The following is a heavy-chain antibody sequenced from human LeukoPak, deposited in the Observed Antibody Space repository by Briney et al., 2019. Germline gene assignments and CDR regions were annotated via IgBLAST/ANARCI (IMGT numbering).Heavy chain of an antibody. CDR1: GFTFDGYA. Sequence: PGGSLRLSCAASGFTFDGYAMHWVRQAPGKGLEWVSGIRWNSGSIGYADSVKGRFTISRDNAKNSLYLQMNSLRAEDTAVYYCAKDLVRRWLVPRTTPSDIWGQGTMVTVSS. CDR3: AKDLVRRWLVPRTTPSDI. V-gene: IGHV3-9*01. D-gene: IGHD6-19*01. CDR2: IRWNSGSI. J-gene: IGHJ3*02.